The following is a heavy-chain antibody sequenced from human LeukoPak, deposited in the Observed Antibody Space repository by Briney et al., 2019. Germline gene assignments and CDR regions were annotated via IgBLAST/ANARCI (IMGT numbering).Heavy chain of an antibody. V-gene: IGHV3-23*01. D-gene: IGHD7-27*01. J-gene: IGHJ6*03. Sequence: GGSLRLSCAASGFTFSNSAMSWVRQAPGKGLEWVSTLSGSGITTYYADSVKGRFTISRDNSKNTLYLQMNSLRAEDTAVYYCAKTAWGTVGPGGTHRYYYMDVWGKGTTVTVSS. CDR3: AKTAWGTVGPGGTHRYYYMDV. CDR1: GFTFSNSA. CDR2: LSGSGITT.